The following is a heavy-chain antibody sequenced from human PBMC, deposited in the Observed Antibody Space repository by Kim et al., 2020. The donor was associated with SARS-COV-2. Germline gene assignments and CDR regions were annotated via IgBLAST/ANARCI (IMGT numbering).Heavy chain of an antibody. J-gene: IGHJ4*02. Sequence: SYTPSTKRRVTISVDTAKNAFCLTLNSVTAADTAKYYCARVRRFADYFDSWGQGALVTVSS. D-gene: IGHD3-16*01. CDR3: ARVRRFADYFDS. V-gene: IGHV4-39*02.